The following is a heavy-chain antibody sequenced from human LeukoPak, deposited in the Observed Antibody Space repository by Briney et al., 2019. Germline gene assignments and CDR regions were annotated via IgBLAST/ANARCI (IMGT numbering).Heavy chain of an antibody. V-gene: IGHV1-69*13. D-gene: IGHD1-26*01. Sequence: SVKVSCKASGGTFSSYAISWVRQAPGQGLEWMGGIIPIFGTANYAQKFQGRVTITADESTSTAYMELSSLRCEDTAVYYCARHRQWELLLPFDYWGQGTLVTVSS. CDR1: GGTFSSYA. CDR2: IIPIFGTA. J-gene: IGHJ4*02. CDR3: ARHRQWELLLPFDY.